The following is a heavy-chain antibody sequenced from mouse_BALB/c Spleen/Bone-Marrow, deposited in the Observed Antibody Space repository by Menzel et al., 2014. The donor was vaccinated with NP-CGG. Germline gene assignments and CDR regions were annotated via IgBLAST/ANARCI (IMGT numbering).Heavy chain of an antibody. CDR1: GFNIEDTY. J-gene: IGHJ4*01. CDR3: AEITTAAYYVMDY. Sequence: EVKLVESGAELVKPGASVKLSCTASGFNIEDTYMHWVKQRPEQGLEWIGRIDPANGNTKYDPKFQGKATITADTSSNTAYLQLSSLTSEDTAVYYCAEITTAAYYVMDYWGQGTPVTVSS. CDR2: IDPANGNT. V-gene: IGHV14-3*02. D-gene: IGHD1-2*01.